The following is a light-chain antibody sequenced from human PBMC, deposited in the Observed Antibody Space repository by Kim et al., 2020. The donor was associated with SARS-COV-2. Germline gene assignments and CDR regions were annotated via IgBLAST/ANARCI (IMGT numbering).Light chain of an antibody. CDR2: DAS. V-gene: IGKV3-15*01. CDR3: QQYNIWPPDS. J-gene: IGKJ2*03. Sequence: VAPWERATLSCRASQSVSFQLAWYQQKPGQAPRLLIYDASSRATGIPARFSGSGSGTDFTLTISSLQSEDFAVYYCQQYNIWPPDSFGQGTKLEI. CDR1: QSVSFQ.